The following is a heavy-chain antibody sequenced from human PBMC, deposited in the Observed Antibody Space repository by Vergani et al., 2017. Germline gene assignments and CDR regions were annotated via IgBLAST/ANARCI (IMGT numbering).Heavy chain of an antibody. J-gene: IGHJ4*02. Sequence: EVQLLESGGGLVQPGGSLRLSCAASGFTFISYAMSWVRQAPGKGLEWVSAISGSGGSTDYADTVKGRFTITRDNSKNTLYLQMNSLRAEDTAVYYCAKDGATGSYDYWGQGTLVTVSS. D-gene: IGHD1-26*01. V-gene: IGHV3-23*01. CDR1: GFTFISYA. CDR2: ISGSGGST. CDR3: AKDGATGSYDY.